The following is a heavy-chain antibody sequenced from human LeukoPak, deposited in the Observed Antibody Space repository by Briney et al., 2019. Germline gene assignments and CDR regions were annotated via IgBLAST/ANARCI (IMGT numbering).Heavy chain of an antibody. V-gene: IGHV3-48*01. CDR3: ARGYSRAAFDI. CDR2: ISSTGGTI. CDR1: GYSFTTYW. D-gene: IGHD2-15*01. J-gene: IGHJ3*02. Sequence: GESLKISCKGSGYSFTTYWIGWVRQAPGKGLEWVSFISSTGGTIYYADSGKGRFTVSRDNGENSLFLQMNSLRVEDTALYYCARGYSRAAFDIWGQGTVVAVSS.